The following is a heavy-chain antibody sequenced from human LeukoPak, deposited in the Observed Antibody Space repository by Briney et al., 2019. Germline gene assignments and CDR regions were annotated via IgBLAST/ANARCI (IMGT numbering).Heavy chain of an antibody. Sequence: PSQTLSLTCGVSGASVSSIGYSWSWIRQPPGRGLEWIGYIYQSGSASYNPSLQSRVTISVDTSKNQFSLKLSSVTAADTAVYYCARHYGSGLLDAFDIWGQGTMVTVSS. CDR1: GASVSSIGYS. D-gene: IGHD3-10*01. J-gene: IGHJ3*02. CDR3: ARHYGSGLLDAFDI. CDR2: IYQSGSA. V-gene: IGHV4-30-2*02.